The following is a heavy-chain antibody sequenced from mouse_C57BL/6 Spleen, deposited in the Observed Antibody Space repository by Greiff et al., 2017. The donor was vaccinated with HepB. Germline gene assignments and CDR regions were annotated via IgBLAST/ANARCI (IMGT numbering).Heavy chain of an antibody. CDR1: GYTFTSYT. D-gene: IGHD1-1*01. CDR2: INPSSGYT. J-gene: IGHJ2*01. V-gene: IGHV1-4*01. CDR3: ARPRYYGFDY. Sequence: QVHVKQSGAELARPGASVKMSCKASGYTFTSYTMHWVKQRPGQGLEWIGYINPSSGYTKYNQKFKDKATLTADKSSSTAYMQLSSLTSEDSAVYYCARPRYYGFDYWGQGTTLTVSS.